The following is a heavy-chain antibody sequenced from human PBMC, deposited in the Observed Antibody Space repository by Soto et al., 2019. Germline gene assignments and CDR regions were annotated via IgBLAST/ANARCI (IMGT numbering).Heavy chain of an antibody. D-gene: IGHD2-15*01. CDR1: GGSISSSSYY. CDR3: ARHGEGGYCSGGSCYAVPGPTDY. CDR2: IYYSGST. J-gene: IGHJ4*02. Sequence: PSETLSLTCTVSGGSISSSSYYWGWIRQPPGKGLEWIGSIYYSGSTYYNPSLKSRVTISVDTSKNQFSLKLSSVTAADTAVYYCARHGEGGYCSGGSCYAVPGPTDYWGQGTLFSSPQ. V-gene: IGHV4-39*01.